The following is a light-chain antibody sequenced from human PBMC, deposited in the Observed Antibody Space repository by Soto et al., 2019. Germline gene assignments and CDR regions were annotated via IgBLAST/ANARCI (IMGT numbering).Light chain of an antibody. Sequence: ETMLKQSPVTLSETPASLSALLCNSSHQVISNYLTWYQQKPGQAPRLVIYGASSRATGIPARFSGSGSGTDFTLTISRLEPEDFAVYYCQQYGSSPGTFGQGTKVDIK. V-gene: IGKV3-20*01. CDR1: HQVISNY. J-gene: IGKJ1*01. CDR2: GAS. CDR3: QQYGSSPGT.